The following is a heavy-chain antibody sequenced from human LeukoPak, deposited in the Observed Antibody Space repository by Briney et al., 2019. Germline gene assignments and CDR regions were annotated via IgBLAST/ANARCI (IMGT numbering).Heavy chain of an antibody. J-gene: IGHJ4*02. CDR3: ARERGYSYGTGFDY. CDR2: INHSGST. CDR1: GGSFSGYY. V-gene: IGHV4-34*01. Sequence: SETLSLTCAVYGGSFSGYYWSWIRQPPGKGLEWIGEINHSGSTNYNPSLKSRVTISVDTSKNQISLKLSSVTAADTAVYYCARERGYSYGTGFDYWGQGTLVTVSS. D-gene: IGHD5-18*01.